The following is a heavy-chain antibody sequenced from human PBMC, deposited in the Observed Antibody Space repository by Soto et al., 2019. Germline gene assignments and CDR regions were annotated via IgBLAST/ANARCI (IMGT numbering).Heavy chain of an antibody. CDR1: GYILTGYS. Sequence: QVYLVQSGAEVRRPGASVKVSCTAFGYILTGYSLHWVRQAPGQGLEWMGWIDPNSGATNSPERFHGRVSMSRDSFISAACLELGSLRSDDTTVYYCARGYGSSPNMELRFGMDVWGQGTTISVSS. CDR3: ARGYGSSPNMELRFGMDV. CDR2: IDPNSGAT. V-gene: IGHV1-2*02. J-gene: IGHJ6*02. D-gene: IGHD5-18*01.